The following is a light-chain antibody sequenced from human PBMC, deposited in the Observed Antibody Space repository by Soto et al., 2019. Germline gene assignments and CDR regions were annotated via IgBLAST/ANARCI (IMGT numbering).Light chain of an antibody. CDR3: QQSYSTPRA. Sequence: IEMTKSPSSLSASVGDRVTITCRASQSISNYLNWYQQKPGKAPNLLIYAASSLQSGVPSRFSGSGSGTDFTLTISSLQPEDFATYYCQQSYSTPRAFGQGTKVDIK. CDR1: QSISNY. V-gene: IGKV1-39*01. J-gene: IGKJ1*01. CDR2: AAS.